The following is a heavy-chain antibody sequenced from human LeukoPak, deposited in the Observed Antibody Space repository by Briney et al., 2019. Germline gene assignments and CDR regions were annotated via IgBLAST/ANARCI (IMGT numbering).Heavy chain of an antibody. CDR3: ARQGSSLYYYYYMDV. CDR2: IYTSGIT. V-gene: IGHV4-4*09. Sequence: SETLSLTCTVSGGSISSYYWSWIRQPPGKGLEWIGYIYTSGITNYNPSLKSRVTISVDTSKNKFSLKLSSVAASDTAVYYCARQGSSLYYYYYMDVWGKGTAVTVS. D-gene: IGHD6-6*01. J-gene: IGHJ6*03. CDR1: GGSISSYY.